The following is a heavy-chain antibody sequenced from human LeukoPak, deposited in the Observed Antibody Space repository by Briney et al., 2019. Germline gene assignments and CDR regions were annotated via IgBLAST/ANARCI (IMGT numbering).Heavy chain of an antibody. J-gene: IGHJ3*02. Sequence: KSSETLSLTCTVSGASISSYYWSWIRQPPGKGLEWIGYMYYGGSTNYNPSLKSRVTTSVDTSKNQFSLKLSSVTAADTAVYYCARGGSIVGATPHDTFDIWGQGTMVTVSS. V-gene: IGHV4-59*01. D-gene: IGHD1-26*01. CDR3: ARGGSIVGATPHDTFDI. CDR1: GASISSYY. CDR2: MYYGGST.